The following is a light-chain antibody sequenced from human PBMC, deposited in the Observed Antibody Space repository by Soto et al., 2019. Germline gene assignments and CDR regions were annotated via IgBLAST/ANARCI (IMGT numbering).Light chain of an antibody. CDR3: QSYDSSLSGCV. V-gene: IGLV1-40*01. J-gene: IGLJ1*01. CDR1: SSNIGAGYD. CDR2: GNS. Sequence: QSVLTQPPSVSGAPGQRVTNSCTGSSSNIGAGYDVHWYQQLPGTAPKLLIYGNSNRPSGVPDRFSGSKSGTSASLAITGLQAEDEADYYCQSYDSSLSGCVFGTGTNVTVL.